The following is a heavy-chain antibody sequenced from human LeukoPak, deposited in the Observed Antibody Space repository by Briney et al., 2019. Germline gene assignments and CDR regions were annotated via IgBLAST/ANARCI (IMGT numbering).Heavy chain of an antibody. V-gene: IGHV3-49*03. CDR3: TRDRIMTDF. CDR1: GFTLCDYS. Sequence: PGGSLRLSCTVSGFTLCDYSMTWFRQARGKGRVGVSFFRNKASGGTTEHAASVRGRFTTSRDDSKSIAYLQMNSLKTADTALYYCTRDRIMTDFWGQGTLVTVSS. J-gene: IGHJ4*02. D-gene: IGHD2-15*01. CDR2: FRNKASGGTT.